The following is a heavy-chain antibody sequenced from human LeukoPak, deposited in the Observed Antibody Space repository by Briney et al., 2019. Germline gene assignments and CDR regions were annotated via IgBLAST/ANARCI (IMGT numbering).Heavy chain of an antibody. V-gene: IGHV3-11*04. CDR2: ISSSGSTI. CDR3: ARFGYDSSGYPNSFDY. D-gene: IGHD3-22*01. J-gene: IGHJ4*02. CDR1: GFTFSDYY. Sequence: GGSLRLSCAASGFTFSDYYMSWIRQAPGKGLEWVSYISSSGSTIYYADSVKGRFTISRDNAKNTLYLQMNSLRAEDTAVYYCARFGYDSSGYPNSFDYWGQGTLVTVSS.